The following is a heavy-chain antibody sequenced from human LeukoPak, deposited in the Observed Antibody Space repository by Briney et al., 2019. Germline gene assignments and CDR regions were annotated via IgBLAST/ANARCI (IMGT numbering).Heavy chain of an antibody. J-gene: IGHJ4*02. V-gene: IGHV1-18*01. CDR1: GYTFTSYG. Sequence: ASVKVSCKASGYTFTSYGISWVRQAPGQRLEWMGWISAYNGNTNYAQKLQGRVTMTTDTSTSTAYMELRSLRSDDTAVYYCAREYDILTGYVVFDYWGQGTLVTVSS. D-gene: IGHD3-9*01. CDR2: ISAYNGNT. CDR3: AREYDILTGYVVFDY.